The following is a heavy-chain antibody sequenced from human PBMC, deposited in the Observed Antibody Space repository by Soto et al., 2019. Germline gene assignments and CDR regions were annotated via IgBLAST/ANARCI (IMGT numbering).Heavy chain of an antibody. V-gene: IGHV1-3*01. CDR3: ASISVVVTAVWDFDL. Sequence: QVQLVQSGAEVKKPGASVKVSCKASGYTFTSYAMHWVRKAPGQRLEWMGWINAGNGNTKYSQKFQGRVTITRDTAASTAYRELSSRRSEDTAVYYCASISVVVTAVWDFDLWGRGTLVTVSS. CDR1: GYTFTSYA. CDR2: INAGNGNT. D-gene: IGHD2-21*02. J-gene: IGHJ2*01.